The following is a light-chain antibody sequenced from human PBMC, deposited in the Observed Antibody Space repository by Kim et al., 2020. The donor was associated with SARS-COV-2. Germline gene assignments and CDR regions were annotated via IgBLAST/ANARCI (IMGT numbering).Light chain of an antibody. CDR1: QGISSW. V-gene: IGKV1D-16*01. J-gene: IGKJ2*01. Sequence: SASVGDRVTITCRASQGISSWLAWYQQRPEKAPKSLIYAASNLESGVPSRFSGNGYGTDFTLTINNLQPEDFATYYCQQYNTYPYTFGQGTKLEI. CDR3: QQYNTYPYT. CDR2: AAS.